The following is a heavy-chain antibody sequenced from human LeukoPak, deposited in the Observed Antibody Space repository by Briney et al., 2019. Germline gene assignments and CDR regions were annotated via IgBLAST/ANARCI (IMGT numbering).Heavy chain of an antibody. CDR2: IRSKANSYAT. CDR3: TRQRVNVNSSGWFFI. J-gene: IGHJ4*02. V-gene: IGHV3-73*01. CDR1: GFTFSGSA. Sequence: GGSLRLSCAASGFTFSGSAMHWVRQASGKGLEWVGRIRSKANSYATAYAASVKGRFTISRDDSKNTAYLQMNSLKTEDTAVYYCTRQRVNVNSSGWFFIWGQGTLVTVSS. D-gene: IGHD6-19*01.